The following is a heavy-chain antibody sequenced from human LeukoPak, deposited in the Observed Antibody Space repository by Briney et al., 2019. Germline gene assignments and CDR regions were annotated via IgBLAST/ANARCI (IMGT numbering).Heavy chain of an antibody. J-gene: IGHJ4*02. Sequence: GGSLSLSCAASGFTFSNAWMSWVRQAPGKGLEWVGRIKSKTDGGTTDYAAPVKGRFTISRDDSKNTLYLQMNSLRAEDTAVYYCARGFDSVLRFSHYFDYWGQGTLVTVSS. CDR1: GFTFSNAW. CDR3: ARGFDSVLRFSHYFDY. CDR2: IKSKTDGGTT. V-gene: IGHV3-15*01. D-gene: IGHD3-3*01.